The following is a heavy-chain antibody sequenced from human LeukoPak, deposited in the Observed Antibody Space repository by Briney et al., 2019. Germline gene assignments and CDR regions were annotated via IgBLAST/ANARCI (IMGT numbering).Heavy chain of an antibody. CDR1: GESFGGYY. V-gene: IGHV4-34*01. Sequence: SETLSLTCALYGESFGGYYWSWIRQPPGKGLEWIGEINHSGTTNYNPSLKSRVTISVDTSKNQLSLKVRSVTAADTGVYYCARLGSAWSEADYWGQGTLVTVSS. CDR3: ARLGSAWSEADY. D-gene: IGHD6-19*01. J-gene: IGHJ4*02. CDR2: INHSGTT.